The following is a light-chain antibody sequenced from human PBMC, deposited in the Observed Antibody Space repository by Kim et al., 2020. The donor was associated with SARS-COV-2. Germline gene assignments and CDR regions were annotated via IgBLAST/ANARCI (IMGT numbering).Light chain of an antibody. CDR2: AAS. CDR3: QQSYNTPRT. J-gene: IGKJ1*01. CDR1: QSITNF. Sequence: ASGGDRVTITCRASQSITNFLNWYQQKPGKAPNLLIYAASSLHSGVPSRFSGSGSGTDFTLTISSLQPEDFATYYCQQSYNTPRTFGQGTKVDIK. V-gene: IGKV1-39*01.